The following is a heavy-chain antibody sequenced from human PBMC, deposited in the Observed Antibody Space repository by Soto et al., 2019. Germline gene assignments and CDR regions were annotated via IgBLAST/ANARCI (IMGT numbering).Heavy chain of an antibody. CDR1: GFTFSSYS. CDR2: ISSSSSYI. D-gene: IGHD2-15*01. J-gene: IGHJ6*02. V-gene: IGHV3-21*01. Sequence: EVQLVESGGGLVKPGGSLRLSCAASGFTFSSYSMNWVRQAPGKGLEWVSSISSSSSYIYYADSVKGRFTISRDNAKNAPCLQMNSLSAEDTAVYYCARDSDIVVVVAATPLNYYDSMDVWGQGTTVTVSS. CDR3: ARDSDIVVVVAATPLNYYDSMDV.